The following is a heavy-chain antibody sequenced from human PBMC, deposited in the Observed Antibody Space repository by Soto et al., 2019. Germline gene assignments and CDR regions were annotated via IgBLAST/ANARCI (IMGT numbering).Heavy chain of an antibody. CDR3: ARAAFPDNWFDP. CDR1: GGSISSGGYS. D-gene: IGHD2-15*01. CDR2: IYHSGST. V-gene: IGHV4-30-2*01. Sequence: SETLSLTCAVSGGSISSGGYSWSWIRQPPGKGLEWIGYIYHSGSTYYNPSLKSRVTISVDRSKNQFSLKLSSVTAADTAVYYCARAAFPDNWFDPWGQGTLVTVSS. J-gene: IGHJ5*02.